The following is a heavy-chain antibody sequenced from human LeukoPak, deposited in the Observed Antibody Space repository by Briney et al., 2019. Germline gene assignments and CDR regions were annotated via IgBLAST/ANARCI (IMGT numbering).Heavy chain of an antibody. Sequence: SQTLSLTCTVSGGSISSGGYYWSWIRQPPGKGLEWIGYIYYSGSTNYNPSLKSRVTISVDTSKNQFSLKLSSVTAADTAVYYCARGGVLRFLEWSPSFDPWGQGTLVTVSS. V-gene: IGHV4-61*08. CDR3: ARGGVLRFLEWSPSFDP. CDR2: IYYSGST. D-gene: IGHD3-3*01. J-gene: IGHJ5*02. CDR1: GGSISSGGYY.